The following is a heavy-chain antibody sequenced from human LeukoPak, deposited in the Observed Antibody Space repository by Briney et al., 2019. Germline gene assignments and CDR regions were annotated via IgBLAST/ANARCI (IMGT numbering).Heavy chain of an antibody. Sequence: PGGSLRLSCAASGFTFSSYAMHWVRQAPGKGQGWVAVISYDGSNKYYADSVKGRFTISRDNSKNTLYLQMNSLRAEDTAVYYCAKDRNVWGSLLDYWGQGTLVTVSS. J-gene: IGHJ4*02. CDR2: ISYDGSNK. V-gene: IGHV3-30*04. D-gene: IGHD3-16*01. CDR3: AKDRNVWGSLLDY. CDR1: GFTFSSYA.